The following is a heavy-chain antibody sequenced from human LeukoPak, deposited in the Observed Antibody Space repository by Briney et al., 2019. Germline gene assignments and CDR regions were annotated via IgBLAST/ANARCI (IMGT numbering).Heavy chain of an antibody. V-gene: IGHV1-2*02. J-gene: IGHJ4*02. CDR2: INPNSGGT. CDR3: ARWGYCSGGSCYATDRFYDY. Sequence: ASVKVSCMASGYTFTGYYMNWVRQAPGQGLEWMGWINPNSGGTNYAQKFQGRVTMTRDTSISTAYMELSRLRSDDTAVYYCARWGYCSGGSCYATDRFYDYWGQGTLVTVSS. D-gene: IGHD2-15*01. CDR1: GYTFTGYY.